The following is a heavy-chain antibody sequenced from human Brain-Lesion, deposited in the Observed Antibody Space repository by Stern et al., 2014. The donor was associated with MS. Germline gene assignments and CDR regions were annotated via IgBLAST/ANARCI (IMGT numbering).Heavy chain of an antibody. Sequence: EMQLVESGGGLVQPGGSLRLSCAASGFNFSSYWMHWVRQFPEKGLFWVSQINRDGSDTSYADSVKGRFSISRDNIRNMLYLRMTRLRAEDTAVYYCARGVGDYWGQGARVTVSS. J-gene: IGHJ4*02. CDR1: GFNFSSYW. D-gene: IGHD3-16*01. V-gene: IGHV3-74*02. CDR3: ARGVGDY. CDR2: INRDGSDT.